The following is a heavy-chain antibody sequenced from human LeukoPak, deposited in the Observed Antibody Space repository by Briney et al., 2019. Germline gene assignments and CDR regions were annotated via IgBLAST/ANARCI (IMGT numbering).Heavy chain of an antibody. CDR2: IYPNSGGT. CDR1: GYTFTGYY. V-gene: IGHV1-2*02. CDR3: ARRVTMDPYPNWFDP. D-gene: IGHD3-10*01. Sequence: ASVKVSCKASGYTFTGYYMHWVRQAPGQGLEWMGWIYPNSGGTNYAQKFQGRVTVTRDTSISTAYMELSRLRSDDTAVYYCARRVTMDPYPNWFDPWGQGTLVTVSS. J-gene: IGHJ5*02.